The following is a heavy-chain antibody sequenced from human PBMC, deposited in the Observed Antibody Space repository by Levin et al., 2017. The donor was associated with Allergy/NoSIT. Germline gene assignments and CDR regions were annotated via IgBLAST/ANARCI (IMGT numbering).Heavy chain of an antibody. J-gene: IGHJ4*02. CDR3: AKTYSGHQEEFYFDS. CDR2: ISSDRGSI. Sequence: PGGSLRLSCAASGFNFGDYGMHWVRQVPGKGLEWVSGISSDRGSIDYADSVKGRFIISRDNAKNSLYLQMNSLRAEDTAFYHCAKTYSGHQEEFYFDSWGQGILVTVSA. V-gene: IGHV3-9*01. D-gene: IGHD1-26*01. CDR1: GFNFGDYG.